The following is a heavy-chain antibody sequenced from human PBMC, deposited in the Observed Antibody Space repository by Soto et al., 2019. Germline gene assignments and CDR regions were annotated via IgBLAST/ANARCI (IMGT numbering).Heavy chain of an antibody. V-gene: IGHV3-23*01. CDR3: ARQKLKSSTWYGSLDS. CDR1: GFSFSSHA. Sequence: EVHLLESGGGFVQPGGSLRLSCVASGFSFSSHAMTWVRQAPGKGLEWVSVISAGSGKTYYAESVKGRFTVSRDNSKNTLWLQMDSLRVEDTGLYYCARQKLKSSTWYGSLDSWGQGTLVTVSS. CDR2: ISAGSGKT. J-gene: IGHJ4*02. D-gene: IGHD2-2*01.